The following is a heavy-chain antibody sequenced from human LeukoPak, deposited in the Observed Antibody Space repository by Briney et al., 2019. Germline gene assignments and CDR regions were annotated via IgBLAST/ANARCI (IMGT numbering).Heavy chain of an antibody. Sequence: GGSLRLSCAGWGFTFSHWYMRGFPHAPGKGLEWVSYISPTSDDNRYADSGKGRFSISGDNAKNSLFLQMTSRRAEDTAIYYCRFVEAPGFWGQGARVTVSS. D-gene: IGHD5-24*01. J-gene: IGHJ4*02. CDR1: GFTFSHWY. CDR3: RFVEAPGF. V-gene: IGHV3-11*03. CDR2: ISPTSDDN.